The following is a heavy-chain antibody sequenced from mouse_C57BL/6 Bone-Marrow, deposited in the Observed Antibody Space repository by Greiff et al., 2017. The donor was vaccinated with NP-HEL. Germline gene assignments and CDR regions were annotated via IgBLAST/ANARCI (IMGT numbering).Heavy chain of an antibody. V-gene: IGHV5-17*01. D-gene: IGHD1-1*01. CDR1: GFTFSDYG. Sequence: EVKLMESGGGLVKPGGSLKLSCAASGFTFSDYGMHWVRQAPEQGLEWVAYISSGSSTIYYADTVKGRFTISRDNAKNTLFLQMTSLRSEDTAMYYCARGGYGSIYYFDYWGQGTTLTVSS. CDR3: ARGGYGSIYYFDY. CDR2: ISSGSSTI. J-gene: IGHJ2*01.